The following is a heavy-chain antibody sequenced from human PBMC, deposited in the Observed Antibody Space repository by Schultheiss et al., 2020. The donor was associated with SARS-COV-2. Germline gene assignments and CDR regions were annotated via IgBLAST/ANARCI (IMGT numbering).Heavy chain of an antibody. CDR1: GYSISSGYY. CDR2: IYHSGRT. D-gene: IGHD5-24*01. V-gene: IGHV4-38-2*02. CDR3: ARGTRGDGYHLNYYYYGMDV. J-gene: IGHJ6*02. Sequence: SQTLSLTCNVSGYSISSGYYWGWTRQPPGGGLEWIGSIYHSGRTFYNPSLKSRITISVDTSNNQFSLKLSSVTAADTAVYYCARGTRGDGYHLNYYYYGMDVWGQGTTVTVSS.